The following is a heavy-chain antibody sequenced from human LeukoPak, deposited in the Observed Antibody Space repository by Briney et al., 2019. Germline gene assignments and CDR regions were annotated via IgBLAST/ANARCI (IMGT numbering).Heavy chain of an antibody. V-gene: IGHV3-66*01. Sequence: GGSLRLSCAASGFTFSSCAMSWVRQAPGKGLEWVSVIFSGGSTYYADSVKGRFTISRDNSENTLYLQMNSLRAEDTAVYFCARGVGFCSGGSCYAFDYWGQGTLVTVSS. CDR1: GFTFSSCA. CDR3: ARGVGFCSGGSCYAFDY. CDR2: IFSGGST. J-gene: IGHJ4*02. D-gene: IGHD2-15*01.